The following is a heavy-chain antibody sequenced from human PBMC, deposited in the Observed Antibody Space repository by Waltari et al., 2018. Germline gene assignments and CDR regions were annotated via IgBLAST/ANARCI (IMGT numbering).Heavy chain of an antibody. CDR1: GGSISSSNW. J-gene: IGHJ4*02. D-gene: IGHD3-10*01. CDR3: ARRGEVLLWFRESFFDY. V-gene: IGHV4-4*02. CDR2: IYHSGST. Sequence: QVQLQESGPGLVKPSGTLSLTCAVSGGSISSSNWWSWVRQPPGKGLEWIGEIYHSGSTNYNPSLKSRVTISVDKSKNQFSLKLSSVTAADTAVYYCARRGEVLLWFRESFFDYWGQGTLVTVSS.